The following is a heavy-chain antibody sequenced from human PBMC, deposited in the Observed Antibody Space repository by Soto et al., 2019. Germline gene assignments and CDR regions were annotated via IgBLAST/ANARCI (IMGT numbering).Heavy chain of an antibody. CDR1: GFSFTSYA. J-gene: IGHJ3*02. D-gene: IGHD2-15*01. Sequence: PGGSLRLSCAASGFSFTSYAMSWVRQAPGKGLEWVSAISGSGASTYYADSVKGRFTISRDNSTNTLYLQMNSLRAEATAAYYWAKDSRSRWLSEPDAVDIGGQGTMVTV. CDR3: AKDSRSRWLSEPDAVDI. V-gene: IGHV3-23*01. CDR2: ISGSGAST.